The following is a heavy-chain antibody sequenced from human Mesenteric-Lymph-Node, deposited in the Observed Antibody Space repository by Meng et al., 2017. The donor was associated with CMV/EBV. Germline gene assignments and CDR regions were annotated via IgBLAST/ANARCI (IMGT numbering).Heavy chain of an antibody. Sequence: GGSLRLSCAASGFTFSSYGMHWVRQAPGKGLEWVAFIRYGGSNKYYADSVKGRFTISRDNSKNTLYLQMNSLRAEDTAVYYCASAENWNYSNYYYYYGMDVWGQGTTVTVSS. CDR3: ASAENWNYSNYYYYYGMDV. J-gene: IGHJ6*02. CDR1: GFTFSSYG. CDR2: IRYGGSNK. V-gene: IGHV3-30*02. D-gene: IGHD1-7*01.